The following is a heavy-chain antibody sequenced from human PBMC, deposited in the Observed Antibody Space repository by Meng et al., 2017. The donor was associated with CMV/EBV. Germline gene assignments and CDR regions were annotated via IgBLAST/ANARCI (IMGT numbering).Heavy chain of an antibody. CDR3: ARGIPPVRYYYDSSGYDY. D-gene: IGHD3-22*01. Sequence: LSLTCAASGFTFSSYWMSWVRQAPGKGLEWVANIKQDGSEKYYVDSVKGRFTISRDNAKNSLYLQMNSLRAEDTAVYYCARGIPPVRYYYDSSGYDYWGQGTLVTVSS. J-gene: IGHJ4*02. V-gene: IGHV3-7*01. CDR1: GFTFSSYW. CDR2: IKQDGSEK.